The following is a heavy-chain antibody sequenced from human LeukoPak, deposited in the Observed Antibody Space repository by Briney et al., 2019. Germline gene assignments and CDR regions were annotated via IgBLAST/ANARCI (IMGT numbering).Heavy chain of an antibody. V-gene: IGHV3-30*02. CDR1: RVTFSSYG. J-gene: IGHJ3*02. CDR2: IRYDGSNK. CDR3: AKAGYDSSGYGLDAFDI. D-gene: IGHD3-22*01. Sequence: SPRLSSAASRVTFSSYGMHWVRHAPRKGLEWVAFIRYDGSNKYYADSVKGRFTISRDNSKNRLYLQMTSLRAEDTAVYYCAKAGYDSSGYGLDAFDIGGQGTRVTV.